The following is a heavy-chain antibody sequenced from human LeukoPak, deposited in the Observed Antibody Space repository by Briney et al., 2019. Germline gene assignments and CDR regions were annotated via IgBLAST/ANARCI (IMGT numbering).Heavy chain of an antibody. CDR1: GFTFSSFW. CDR2: IKQDGTVK. Sequence: GGSLRLSCAVSGFTFSSFWMHWVRRAPGKGLEWVANIKQDGTVKWYVDSVKGRFTISRDNAKNSLYLQMNSLRAEDTAVYYCARRYFDLWGRGTLVTVSS. J-gene: IGHJ2*01. V-gene: IGHV3-7*03. CDR3: ARRYFDL.